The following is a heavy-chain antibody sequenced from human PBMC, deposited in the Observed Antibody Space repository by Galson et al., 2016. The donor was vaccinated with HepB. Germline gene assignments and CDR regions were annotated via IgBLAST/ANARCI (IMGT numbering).Heavy chain of an antibody. Sequence: SLRLSCAASGFTFSSYAMNWVRQAPGKGLEWVSAISGSGVSTFYADSVKGRFTISRDNSKNTLYLQMNSLRAEDTAVYYCAKDGHPSPIGGSGTFFSYYQYYYVDVWGKGTTVTVSS. V-gene: IGHV3-23*01. CDR1: GFTFSSYA. CDR3: AKDGHPSPIGGSGTFFSYYQYYYVDV. D-gene: IGHD3-10*01. J-gene: IGHJ6*03. CDR2: ISGSGVST.